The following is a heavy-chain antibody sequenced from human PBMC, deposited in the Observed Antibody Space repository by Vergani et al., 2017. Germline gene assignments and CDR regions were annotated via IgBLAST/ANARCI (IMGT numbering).Heavy chain of an antibody. J-gene: IGHJ4*02. CDR2: IWYDGSNK. CDR1: GFTFSSYG. Sequence: QVQLVESGGGVVQPGRSLRLSCAASGFTFSSYGMHWVRQAPGKGLEWVAVIWYDGSNKYYADSVKGRFTISRDNSKNTLYLQMNSLRAEDTAVYYCARDGAWNQAYYFDYWSQGTLVTVSS. D-gene: IGHD1-1*01. V-gene: IGHV3-33*01. CDR3: ARDGAWNQAYYFDY.